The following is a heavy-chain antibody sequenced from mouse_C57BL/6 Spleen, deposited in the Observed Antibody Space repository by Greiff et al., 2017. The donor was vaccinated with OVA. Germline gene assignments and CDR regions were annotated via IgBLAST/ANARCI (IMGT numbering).Heavy chain of an antibody. CDR3: ATTAYWYFDV. CDR2: INPNNGGT. Sequence: EVQLQQSGPELVKPGASVKISCKASGYTFTDYYMNWVKQSHGKSLEWIGDINPNNGGTSYNQKFKGKATLTVDKSSSTAYMELRSLTSEASAVYYCATTAYWYFDVWGTGTTVTVSS. CDR1: GYTFTDYY. J-gene: IGHJ1*03. V-gene: IGHV1-26*01. D-gene: IGHD1-2*01.